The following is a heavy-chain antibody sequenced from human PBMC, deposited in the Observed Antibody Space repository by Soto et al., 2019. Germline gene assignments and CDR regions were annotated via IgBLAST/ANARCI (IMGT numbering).Heavy chain of an antibody. D-gene: IGHD4-17*01. J-gene: IGHJ4*02. CDR2: ISAYNGNT. CDR1: GYTFTSYG. CDR3: ARDNGDGDSFDY. V-gene: IGHV1-18*01. Sequence: ASVKVSCKASGYTFTSYGISWVRQAPGQGLEWMGWISAYNGNTNYAQKLQGRVTMTTDTSTSTAYMEMRSLRSDDTPVYYCARDNGDGDSFDYWGQGTLVTVSS.